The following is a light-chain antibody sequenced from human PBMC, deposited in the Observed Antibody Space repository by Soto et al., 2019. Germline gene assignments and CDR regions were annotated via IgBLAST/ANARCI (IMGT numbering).Light chain of an antibody. CDR3: STYTAGGTI. J-gene: IGLJ1*01. Sequence: QSVLAQPASGSGAPGQSITISCTATSGDVGGYYYVSWYQQLPGKAPKLMISEVSKRPSGVSNRFSDSKSGNTASLTISGLQPEDQADYYCSTYTAGGTIFGTGTKVTVL. CDR2: EVS. CDR1: SGDVGGYYY. V-gene: IGLV2-14*01.